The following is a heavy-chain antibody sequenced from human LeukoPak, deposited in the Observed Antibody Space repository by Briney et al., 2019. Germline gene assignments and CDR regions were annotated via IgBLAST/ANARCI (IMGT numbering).Heavy chain of an antibody. D-gene: IGHD2-21*01. CDR3: AGEGQASVASDY. Sequence: ASVKVSCKASGYTLTGYYIHWVRQAPGQGREGMGWINTNTGNPTYAQGFRGRVVFSLDTSVSTAYLQISSLKAEDTAVYYCAGEGQASVASDYWGQGTLVTVSS. CDR1: GYTLTGYY. J-gene: IGHJ4*02. CDR2: INTNTGNP. V-gene: IGHV7-4-1*02.